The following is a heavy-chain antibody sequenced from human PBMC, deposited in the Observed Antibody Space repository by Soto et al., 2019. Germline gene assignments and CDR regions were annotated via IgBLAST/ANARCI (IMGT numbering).Heavy chain of an antibody. CDR2: IRSKANSYAT. CDR3: TRQAPDIVVVVAADLDY. V-gene: IGHV3-73*01. D-gene: IGHD2-15*01. J-gene: IGHJ4*02. Sequence: GGSLRLSCAASGFTFSGSAMHWVRQASGKGLEWVGRIRSKANSYATAYAASVKGRFTISRDDSKNTAYLQMNSLKTEDTAVYYCTRQAPDIVVVVAADLDYWGQGT. CDR1: GFTFSGSA.